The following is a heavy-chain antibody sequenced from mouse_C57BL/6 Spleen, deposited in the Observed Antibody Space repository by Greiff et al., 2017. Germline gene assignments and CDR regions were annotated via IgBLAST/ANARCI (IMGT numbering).Heavy chain of an antibody. D-gene: IGHD1-1*01. V-gene: IGHV1-42*01. CDR3: ASEPFITTVEGYFDV. Sequence: VHVKQSGPELVKPGASVKISCKASGYSFTGYYMNWVKQSPEKSLEWIGEINPSTGGTTYNQKFKAKATLTVDKSSSTAYMQLKSLTSEDSAVYYCASEPFITTVEGYFDVWGTGTTVTVSS. CDR1: GYSFTGYY. CDR2: INPSTGGT. J-gene: IGHJ1*03.